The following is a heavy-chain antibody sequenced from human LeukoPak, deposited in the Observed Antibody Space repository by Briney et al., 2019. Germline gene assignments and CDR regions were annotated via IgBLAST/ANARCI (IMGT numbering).Heavy chain of an antibody. D-gene: IGHD3-3*01. J-gene: IGHJ4*02. V-gene: IGHV5-51*01. CDR1: GYIFTTYW. CDR3: ARHTSTGDFWSGYDY. CDR2: IYPGDSDT. Sequence: GESLKISCKASGYIFTTYWIGWVRQMPGKGLEWMGIIYPGDSDTRYSPSFQGQVTISADKSISTAHLQWSSLKASDTAMYYCARHTSTGDFWSGYDYWGQGTLVTVSS.